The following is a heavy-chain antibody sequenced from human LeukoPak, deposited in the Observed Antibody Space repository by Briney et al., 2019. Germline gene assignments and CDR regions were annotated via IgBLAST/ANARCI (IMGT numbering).Heavy chain of an antibody. CDR2: ISGSGGST. D-gene: IGHD3-22*01. J-gene: IGHJ4*02. Sequence: PGGSLRLSCAASGFTFSSYAMSWVRQAPGKGLEWVSAISGSGGSTYYADSVKGRFTISRDNSKNTLYLQMNSLRAEDTAVYYCAKDGGGYYYGEPKKFDYWGQGTLVTVPS. CDR3: AKDGGGYYYGEPKKFDY. V-gene: IGHV3-23*01. CDR1: GFTFSSYA.